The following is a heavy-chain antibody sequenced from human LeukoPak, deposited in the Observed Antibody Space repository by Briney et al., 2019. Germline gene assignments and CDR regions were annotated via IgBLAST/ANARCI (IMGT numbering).Heavy chain of an antibody. Sequence: PGGPLRLSCAASGFTFSSYAMSWVRQAPGKGLEWVSAISGSGGSTYYADSVKGRFTISRDNSKNTLYLQMNSLRAEDTAVYYCAKDSWSGYFYYYYGMDVWGQGTTVTVSS. CDR2: ISGSGGST. CDR1: GFTFSSYA. D-gene: IGHD3-3*01. CDR3: AKDSWSGYFYYYYGMDV. V-gene: IGHV3-23*01. J-gene: IGHJ6*02.